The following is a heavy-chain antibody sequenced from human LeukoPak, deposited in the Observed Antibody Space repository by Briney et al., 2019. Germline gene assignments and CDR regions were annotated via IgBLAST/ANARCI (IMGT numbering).Heavy chain of an antibody. CDR3: ARINYDSSGDWREDAFDI. V-gene: IGHV1-2*02. Sequence: EASVKVSCKASGYTFTGYYMHWVRQAPGQGLEWMGWINPNSGGTNYAQKFQGRVTMTRDTSISTGYMELTRLRSDDTAMYYCARINYDSSGDWREDAFDIWGQGTMVTVSS. CDR1: GYTFTGYY. CDR2: INPNSGGT. J-gene: IGHJ3*02. D-gene: IGHD3-22*01.